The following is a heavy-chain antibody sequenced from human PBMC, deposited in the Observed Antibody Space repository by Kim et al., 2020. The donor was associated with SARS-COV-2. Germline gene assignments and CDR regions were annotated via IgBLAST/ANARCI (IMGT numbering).Heavy chain of an antibody. CDR2: IYYSGST. J-gene: IGHJ5*02. V-gene: IGHV4-59*01. Sequence: SETLSLTCTVSGGSISSYYWSWIRQPPGKGLEWIGDIYYSGSTNYNPSLKSRVTISVDTSKNQFSLKLSSVTAADTAVYYCAREGSSSWYLGTNWFDPWGQGTLVTVSS. CDR1: GGSISSYY. CDR3: AREGSSSWYLGTNWFDP. D-gene: IGHD6-13*01.